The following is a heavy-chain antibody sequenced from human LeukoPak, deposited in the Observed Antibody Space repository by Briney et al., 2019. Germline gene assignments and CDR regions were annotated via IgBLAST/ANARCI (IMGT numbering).Heavy chain of an antibody. CDR3: AKPNTAMVYYYYYYYMDV. D-gene: IGHD5-18*01. Sequence: PGGSLRLSCAASGFTFSSYAMSWVRQAPGKGLEWVSAIRGSGGSTYYADSVKGRLTISRHNSKNTLYLQMNSLRAEDTAVYYCAKPNTAMVYYYYYYYMDVWGKGTTVTVSS. J-gene: IGHJ6*03. CDR2: IRGSGGST. V-gene: IGHV3-23*01. CDR1: GFTFSSYA.